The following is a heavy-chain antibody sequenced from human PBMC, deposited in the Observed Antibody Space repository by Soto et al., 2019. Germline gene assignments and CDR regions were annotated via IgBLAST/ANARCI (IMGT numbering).Heavy chain of an antibody. V-gene: IGHV4-61*01. D-gene: IGHD1-1*01. Sequence: QVQLQESGPGLVKPSETLSLTCTVSGGSVSSNSYYWSWIRQPPGKGLEWIAYIYYSGGVNYNPSLKSRVTISVDTSKNQFSLKLSSVTAAGTAVYYCAAGRNPRPLDYWGQGTLVTVSS. CDR1: GGSVSSNSYY. J-gene: IGHJ4*02. CDR2: IYYSGGV. CDR3: AAGRNPRPLDY.